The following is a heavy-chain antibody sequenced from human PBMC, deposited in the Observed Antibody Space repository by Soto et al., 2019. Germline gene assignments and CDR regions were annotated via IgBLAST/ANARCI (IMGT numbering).Heavy chain of an antibody. D-gene: IGHD3-10*01. CDR3: AGYSGSGNYGMDF. J-gene: IGHJ6*02. Sequence: GSLTLSRVASGFTFNKYYLAWVRQAPGKGLEWVSAISGSGASTYDADSVKGRFTISRDNSNNKLYLQMNSLRAEDTAVYYCAGYSGSGNYGMDFWGQGTTVTVSS. V-gene: IGHV3-23*01. CDR1: GFTFNKYY. CDR2: ISGSGAST.